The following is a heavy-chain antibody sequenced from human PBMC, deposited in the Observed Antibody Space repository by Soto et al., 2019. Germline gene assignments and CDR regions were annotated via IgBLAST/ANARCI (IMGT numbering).Heavy chain of an antibody. CDR1: GFTFSSYG. Sequence: QVQLVESGGGVVQPGRSLRLSCAASGFTFSSYGMHWVRQAPGKGLEWVAVISYDGSNKYYADSVKGRFTISRDNSKNTLYLQMNSLRAEDTAVYYCAKDINYCDSLLGYWGQGTMVTVSS. J-gene: IGHJ4*02. D-gene: IGHD3-22*01. CDR2: ISYDGSNK. V-gene: IGHV3-30*18. CDR3: AKDINYCDSLLGY.